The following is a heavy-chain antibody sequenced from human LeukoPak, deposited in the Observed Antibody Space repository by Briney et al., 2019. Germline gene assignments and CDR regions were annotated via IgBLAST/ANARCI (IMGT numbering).Heavy chain of an antibody. CDR1: GFTFSSYA. Sequence: GGSLRLSCVASGFTFSSYAMSWVRQAPGKGLEWVSAISGSGGSTYYADSVKGRFTISRDNSKNTLYLQMNSLRAEDTAVYYCAKAGSGYLALDYWGQGTLVTVSS. V-gene: IGHV3-23*01. D-gene: IGHD3-3*01. CDR2: ISGSGGST. J-gene: IGHJ4*02. CDR3: AKAGSGYLALDY.